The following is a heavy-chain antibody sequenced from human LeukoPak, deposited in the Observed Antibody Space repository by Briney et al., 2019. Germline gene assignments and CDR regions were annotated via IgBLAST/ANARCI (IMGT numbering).Heavy chain of an antibody. Sequence: SETLSLTCAACGGSFSGYYWSWIRQPPGKGLEWIWEINHSGSTNYNPSLKSRVTISVDTSKNQFSLKLSSVTAADTAVYYCAKKRGYSSGWYDWFDPWGQGTLVTVSS. V-gene: IGHV4-34*01. CDR2: INHSGST. CDR1: GGSFSGYY. D-gene: IGHD6-19*01. CDR3: AKKRGYSSGWYDWFDP. J-gene: IGHJ5*02.